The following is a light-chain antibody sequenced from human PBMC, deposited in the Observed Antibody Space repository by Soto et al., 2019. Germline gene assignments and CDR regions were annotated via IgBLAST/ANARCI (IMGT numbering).Light chain of an antibody. CDR3: IQALQAPLT. CDR1: QSLLHSNGYNY. V-gene: IGKV2-28*01. J-gene: IGKJ1*01. CDR2: LGS. Sequence: DIVMTQSPLSLPVTPGEPASISCRSSQSLLHSNGYNYLDWYLQKPGQSPQLLIYLGSNRASGVPDRFSGSGSGIDFTLQISRVEAEDVGVYYCIQALQAPLTFGQGTKVEIK.